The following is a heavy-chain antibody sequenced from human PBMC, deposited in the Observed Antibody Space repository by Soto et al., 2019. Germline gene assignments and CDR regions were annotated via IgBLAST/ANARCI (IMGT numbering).Heavy chain of an antibody. Sequence: QVQLVQSGAEVKKPGASVKVSCKASGYTFTSYYMHWVRQAPGQGLEWMGIINPSGGSTSYAQKFQGRVNMTRDTSTSTVYMELSSLRSEDTAVYYCAMRGSGSSYYYYGMDVWGQGTTVTVSS. J-gene: IGHJ6*02. D-gene: IGHD3-10*01. CDR2: INPSGGST. CDR1: GYTFTSYY. V-gene: IGHV1-46*01. CDR3: AMRGSGSSYYYYGMDV.